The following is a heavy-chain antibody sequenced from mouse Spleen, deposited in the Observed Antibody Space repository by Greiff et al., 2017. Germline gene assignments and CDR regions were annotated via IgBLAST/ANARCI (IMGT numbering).Heavy chain of an antibody. D-gene: IGHD2-3*01. Sequence: QVQLKESGPELVKPGASVKISCKASGYAFSSSWMNWVKQRPGKGLEWIGRIYPGDGDTNYNGKFKGKATLTADKSSSTAYMQLSSLTSEDSAVYFCAREDGYYGFAYWGQGTLVTVSA. V-gene: IGHV1-82*01. CDR3: AREDGYYGFAY. J-gene: IGHJ3*01. CDR1: GYAFSSSW. CDR2: IYPGDGDT.